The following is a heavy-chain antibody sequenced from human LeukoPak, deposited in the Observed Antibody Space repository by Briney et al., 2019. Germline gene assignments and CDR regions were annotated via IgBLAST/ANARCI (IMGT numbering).Heavy chain of an antibody. V-gene: IGHV1-69*10. D-gene: IGHD3-10*01. J-gene: IGHJ4*02. CDR1: GGTFSSYA. Sequence: ASVKVSCKASGGTFSSYAISWVRQAPGQGLEWMVGIIPILGIANYAQKFQGRVTITADKSTSTAYMELSSLRSEDTAVYYCAGLNSGSYYDDYWGQGTLVTVSS. CDR2: IIPILGIA. CDR3: AGLNSGSYYDDY.